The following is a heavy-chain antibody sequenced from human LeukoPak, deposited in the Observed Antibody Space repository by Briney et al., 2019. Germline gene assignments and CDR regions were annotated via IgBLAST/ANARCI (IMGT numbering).Heavy chain of an antibody. Sequence: GGSLRLSCAASGFIFSNYVMSWVRQAPGGGLEWVSTLTNSGGSAFYADSVMGRFTISRDNSKNTLFLQMDNLRAEDTALYYCAKEGRINCYGDFDFWGQGTLVTVSS. D-gene: IGHD2-21*01. CDR3: AKEGRINCYGDFDF. V-gene: IGHV3-23*01. CDR2: LTNSGGSA. J-gene: IGHJ4*02. CDR1: GFIFSNYV.